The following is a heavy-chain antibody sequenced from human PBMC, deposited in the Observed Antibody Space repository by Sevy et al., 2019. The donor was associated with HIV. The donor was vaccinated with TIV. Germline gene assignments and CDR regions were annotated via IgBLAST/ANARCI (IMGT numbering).Heavy chain of an antibody. D-gene: IGHD2-2*01. J-gene: IGHJ6*02. Sequence: GGSLRLSCAASGFTFSRYWMSWVRQAPGQGLKWVANIKKDGSEKYYVDSVKGRFTISRDNAKNSLYLQMNSLRAEDTALYYCARDCSSTNCLWGLDVWGQGTTVTVSS. V-gene: IGHV3-7*03. CDR1: GFTFSRYW. CDR3: ARDCSSTNCLWGLDV. CDR2: IKKDGSEK.